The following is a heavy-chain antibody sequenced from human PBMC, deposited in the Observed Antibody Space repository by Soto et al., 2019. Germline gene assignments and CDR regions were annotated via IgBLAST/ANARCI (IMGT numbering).Heavy chain of an antibody. CDR3: ARLPTMVDYYYGMDV. D-gene: IGHD3-10*01. Sequence: GESLKIACKGSGYSFTRYWIGWVRQMPGKGLEWMGIIYPGDSDTRYSPSFQGQVTISADKSISTAYLQWSSLKASDTATYYCARLPTMVDYYYGMDVWGQGTTVTVCS. CDR1: GYSFTRYW. CDR2: IYPGDSDT. J-gene: IGHJ6*02. V-gene: IGHV5-51*01.